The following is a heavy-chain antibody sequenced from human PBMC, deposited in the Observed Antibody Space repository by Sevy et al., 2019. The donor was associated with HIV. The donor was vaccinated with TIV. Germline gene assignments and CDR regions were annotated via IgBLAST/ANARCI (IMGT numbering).Heavy chain of an antibody. CDR3: AREGVTIFGVVIISVAGMDV. CDR2: ISSSGSTI. V-gene: IGHV3-11*01. J-gene: IGHJ6*02. CDR1: GFTFSDYY. D-gene: IGHD3-3*01. Sequence: GVLRLSCAASGFTFSDYYMSWIRQAPGKGLEWVSYISSSGSTIYYVDSVKGRFTISRDNAKNSLYLQMNSLRAEDTAVYYCAREGVTIFGVVIISVAGMDVWGQGTTVTVSS.